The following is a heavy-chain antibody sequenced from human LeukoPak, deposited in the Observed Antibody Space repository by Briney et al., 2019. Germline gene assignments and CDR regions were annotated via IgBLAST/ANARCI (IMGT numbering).Heavy chain of an antibody. D-gene: IGHD3-22*01. J-gene: IGHJ6*03. CDR2: ISAIFGTA. Sequence: GGSVKLSCKASGGTFSSYAMSWVRQAPGQGLEWMGGISAIFGTANYAQKVQGRVTITTDESTSTAYMELSSLRSEDTALYYCARRRYYYDSSGYPFYYMDVWGKGTTVTVSS. CDR3: ARRRYYYDSSGYPFYYMDV. V-gene: IGHV1-69*05. CDR1: GGTFSSYA.